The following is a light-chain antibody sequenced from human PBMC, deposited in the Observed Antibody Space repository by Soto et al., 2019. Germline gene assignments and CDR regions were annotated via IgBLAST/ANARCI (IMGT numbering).Light chain of an antibody. CDR2: AAS. J-gene: IGKJ1*01. CDR3: QQSYSTPRT. Sequence: DIQMTQSPSSLSASVRDRVTITCRASQSISSSLNWYQQKPGKAPKLLIYAASSLQSGVPSRFSGSGSGTDFTLTISSLQPEDFATYYCQQSYSTPRTFGHGTNVEIK. CDR1: QSISSS. V-gene: IGKV1-39*01.